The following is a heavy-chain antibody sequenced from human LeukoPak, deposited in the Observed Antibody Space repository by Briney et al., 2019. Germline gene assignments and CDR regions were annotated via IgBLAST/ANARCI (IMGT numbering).Heavy chain of an antibody. CDR1: GFTFNNYA. J-gene: IGHJ5*02. V-gene: IGHV3-23*01. CDR3: AKHEPMDTVSSVRIWLDT. CDR2: VSGSAGTT. D-gene: IGHD5-18*01. Sequence: AGGYLRLSCEASGFTFNNYALTWVRPAPGKGLEWVSTVSGSAGTTHYADSVQGRFIISRDNSRSTMYLQMNGLRADDTARYYCAKHEPMDTVSSVRIWLDTWGQGERVTVSS.